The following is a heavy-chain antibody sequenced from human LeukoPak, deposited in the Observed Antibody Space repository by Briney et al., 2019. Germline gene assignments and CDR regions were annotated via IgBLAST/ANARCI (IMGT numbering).Heavy chain of an antibody. J-gene: IGHJ4*02. CDR2: ISYDGSNK. V-gene: IGHV3-30*04. CDR1: GFTFSSYA. Sequence: GGSLRLSCAASGFTFSSYAMHWVRQAPGEGLEWVAVISYDGSNKYYADSVKGRFTISRDNSKNTLYLQMNSLRAEDTAVYYCARRLGAVAGSFDYWGQGTLVTVSS. D-gene: IGHD6-19*01. CDR3: ARRLGAVAGSFDY.